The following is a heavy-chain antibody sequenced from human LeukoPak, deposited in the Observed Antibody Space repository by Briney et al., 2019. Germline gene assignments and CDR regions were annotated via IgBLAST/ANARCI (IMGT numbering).Heavy chain of an antibody. D-gene: IGHD6-19*01. CDR1: GNSFTTYY. J-gene: IGHJ4*02. V-gene: IGHV5-51*01. CDR3: ARHPSYTSGWPFDY. Sequence: GESLKISCKGSGNSFTTYYIAWVRQMPGKGLEWMGLIYPGDSDTRYNPSFQGQVTISADKSISTAYLQWRSLKASDTAMYYCARHPSYTSGWPFDYWGQGTLVTVSS. CDR2: IYPGDSDT.